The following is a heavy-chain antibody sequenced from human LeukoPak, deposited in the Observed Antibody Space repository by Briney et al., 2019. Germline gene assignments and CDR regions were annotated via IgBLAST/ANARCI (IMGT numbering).Heavy chain of an antibody. CDR3: AKSRGYSYGYPFGY. CDR2: IRYDGSNK. CDR1: GFPFSSYG. D-gene: IGHD5-18*01. V-gene: IGHV3-30*02. Sequence: PGGSLRLSCAASGFPFSSYGMHWVRQAPGKGLEWVAFIRYDGSNKYYADSVKGRFTISRDNSKNTLYLQMNSLRAKDTAVYYCAKSRGYSYGYPFGYWGQGTLVTVSS. J-gene: IGHJ4*02.